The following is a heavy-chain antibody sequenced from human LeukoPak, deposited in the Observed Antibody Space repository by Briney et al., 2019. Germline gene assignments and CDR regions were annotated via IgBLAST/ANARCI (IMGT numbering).Heavy chain of an antibody. CDR3: ARLYIVVVPAAMASHYYYGMDV. CDR2: INHSGST. D-gene: IGHD2-2*01. V-gene: IGHV4-34*01. Sequence: SETLSLTCAVSGGSFSGYYWSWIRQPPGKGLEWIGEINHSGSTNYNPSLKSRVTISVDTSKNQFSLKLSSVTAADTAVYYCARLYIVVVPAAMASHYYYGMDVWGQGTTVTVSS. J-gene: IGHJ6*02. CDR1: GGSFSGYY.